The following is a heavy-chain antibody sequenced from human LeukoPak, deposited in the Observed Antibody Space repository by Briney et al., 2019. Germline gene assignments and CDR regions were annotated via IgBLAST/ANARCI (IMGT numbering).Heavy chain of an antibody. J-gene: IGHJ4*02. D-gene: IGHD5-12*01. Sequence: GASVKVSCKASGYTFTNYYIHWVRQAPGQGLEWMGIINPSGGSTSYAQKFQGRVTMTRDTSTSTVYMDLNSLRSEDTAVYYCASGIVATTLDYWGQGTLVTVSS. V-gene: IGHV1-46*01. CDR3: ASGIVATTLDY. CDR2: INPSGGST. CDR1: GYTFTNYY.